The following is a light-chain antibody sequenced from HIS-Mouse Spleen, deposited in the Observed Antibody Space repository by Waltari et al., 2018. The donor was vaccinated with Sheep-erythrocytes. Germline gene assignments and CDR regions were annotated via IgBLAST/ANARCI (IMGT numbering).Light chain of an antibody. CDR2: AAS. J-gene: IGKJ5*01. CDR1: QGISRW. Sequence: IQMTQSPSSGSASVGDRVTITCRASQGISRWLAWYQQKPGKAPKLLIYAASSLQSGVPSRFSGSGSGTDFTLTISSLQPEDFATYYCQQANSFPITFGQGTRLEIK. CDR3: QQANSFPIT. V-gene: IGKV1-12*01.